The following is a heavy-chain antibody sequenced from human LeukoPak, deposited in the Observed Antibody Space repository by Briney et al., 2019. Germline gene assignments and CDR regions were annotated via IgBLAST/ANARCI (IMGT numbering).Heavy chain of an antibody. Sequence: PSGTPSLTCTVSGGSISSYYWSWIRQPPGKGLEWIGYIYYSGSTNYNPSLKSRVTISVDTSKNQFSLKLSSVTAADTAVYYCARQGRGTFDYWGQGTLVTVSS. V-gene: IGHV4-59*08. J-gene: IGHJ4*02. CDR2: IYYSGST. CDR3: ARQGRGTFDY. D-gene: IGHD1-1*01. CDR1: GGSISSYY.